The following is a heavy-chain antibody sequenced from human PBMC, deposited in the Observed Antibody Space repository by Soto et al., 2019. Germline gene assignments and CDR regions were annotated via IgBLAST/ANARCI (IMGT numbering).Heavy chain of an antibody. CDR3: ARDLPGWGD. CDR2: ISYDGSNK. J-gene: IGHJ4*02. D-gene: IGHD3-16*01. CDR1: GFAFSSYA. Sequence: QVQLVESGGGVVQPGRSLRLSCAASGFAFSSYAMHWVRQAPGKGLEWVAVISYDGSNKYYADSVKGRFTISRDNSKNPRYLQMNSLRAEDRVVYNWARDLPGWGDWGQGPLVTVSS. V-gene: IGHV3-30-3*01.